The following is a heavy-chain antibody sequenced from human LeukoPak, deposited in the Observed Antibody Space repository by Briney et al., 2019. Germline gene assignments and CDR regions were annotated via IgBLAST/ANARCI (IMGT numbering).Heavy chain of an antibody. V-gene: IGHV1-69*05. D-gene: IGHD3-3*01. J-gene: IGHJ3*02. CDR1: GYIFTNYG. CDR2: IIPIFGTA. Sequence: SVKVSCKASGYIFTNYGISWVRQAPGQGLEWMGGIIPIFGTANYAQKFQGRVTITTDESTSTAYMELSSLRSEDTAVYYCARAIFGAPQPTAFDIWGQGTMVTVSS. CDR3: ARAIFGAPQPTAFDI.